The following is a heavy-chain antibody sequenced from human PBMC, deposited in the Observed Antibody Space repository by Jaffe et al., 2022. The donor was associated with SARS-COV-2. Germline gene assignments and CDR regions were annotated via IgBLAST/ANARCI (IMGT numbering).Heavy chain of an antibody. CDR3: ARGNRRNWNYYYYYGMDV. CDR2: ISSSSSTI. D-gene: IGHD1-20*01. V-gene: IGHV3-48*02. Sequence: EVQLVESGGGLVQPGGSLRLSCAASGFTFSSYSMNWVRQAPGKGLEWVSYISSSSSTIYYADSVKGRFTISRDNAKNSLYLQMNSLRDEDTAVYYCARGNRRNWNYYYYYGMDVWGQGTTVTVSS. CDR1: GFTFSSYS. J-gene: IGHJ6*02.